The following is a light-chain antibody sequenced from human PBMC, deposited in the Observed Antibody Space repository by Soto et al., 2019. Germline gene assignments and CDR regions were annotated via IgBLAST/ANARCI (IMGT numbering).Light chain of an antibody. CDR3: QQSYSTPLG. CDR1: QSISTY. CDR2: AAS. V-gene: IGKV1-39*01. Sequence: DIQMTQSPSPLSASVGDRVTITCRACQSISTYLNWYQQKPGKAPKLLIYAASSLQSGVPSRFSGSGSGTDFTLTISNLQPEDFATYYCQQSYSTPLGFGQGTKVEIK. J-gene: IGKJ1*01.